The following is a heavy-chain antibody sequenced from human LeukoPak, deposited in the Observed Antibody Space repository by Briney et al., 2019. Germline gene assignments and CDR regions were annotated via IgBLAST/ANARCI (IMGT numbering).Heavy chain of an antibody. CDR1: GGTFSSYA. CDR2: IIPIFGTA. CDR3: ARAGRLGELSLPFDY. D-gene: IGHD3-16*02. V-gene: IGHV1-69*13. J-gene: IGHJ4*02. Sequence: ASVKVSCKASGGTFSSYAISWVRQAPGQGLEWMGGIIPIFGTANYAQKFQGRVTITADESTSTAYMELSSLRSEDTAVYYCARAGRLGELSLPFDYWGQGTLVTVSS.